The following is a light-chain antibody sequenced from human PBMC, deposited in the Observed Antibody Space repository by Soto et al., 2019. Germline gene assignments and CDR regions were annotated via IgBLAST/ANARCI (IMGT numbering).Light chain of an antibody. CDR3: QHFNSYPWT. J-gene: IGKJ1*01. V-gene: IGKV1-5*03. Sequence: DIQLTQSLSTLSASVGDRVTITSRASQSISSWWAWYQQKPGKAPRLLIYKASSLESGVPSRFSGSGSGIEFTLTISSLQPDDFATYYCQHFNSYPWTFGQGTKVDIK. CDR2: KAS. CDR1: QSISSW.